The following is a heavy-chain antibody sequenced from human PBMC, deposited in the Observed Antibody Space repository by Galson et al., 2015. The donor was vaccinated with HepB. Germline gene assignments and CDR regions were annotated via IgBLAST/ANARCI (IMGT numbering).Heavy chain of an antibody. V-gene: IGHV1-2*05. CDR2: INPNSGGT. CDR3: ARAYYYGSGSSAFDI. D-gene: IGHD3-10*01. Sequence: SVKVSCKASGYTFTGYYMHWVRQAPGQGLEWMGRINPNSGGTNYAQKFQGRVTMTRDTSISTAYMELSRLRSDDTVVYYCARAYYYGSGSSAFDIWGQGTMVTVSS. J-gene: IGHJ3*02. CDR1: GYTFTGYY.